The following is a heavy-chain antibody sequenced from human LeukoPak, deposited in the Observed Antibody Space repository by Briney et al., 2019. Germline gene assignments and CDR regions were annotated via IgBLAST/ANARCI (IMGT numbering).Heavy chain of an antibody. Sequence: SETLSLTCTVSGGAISTYYWTWIRQPPGKELEWIGYVYYSGSTNSNPSLNTRVTMSVDMSKNHFSLNMTSVTAADTAVYYCARAGGYNTNALDSWGPGTLVTVSS. CDR3: ARAGGYNTNALDS. CDR1: GGAISTYY. J-gene: IGHJ4*02. D-gene: IGHD2-8*01. V-gene: IGHV4-59*08. CDR2: VYYSGST.